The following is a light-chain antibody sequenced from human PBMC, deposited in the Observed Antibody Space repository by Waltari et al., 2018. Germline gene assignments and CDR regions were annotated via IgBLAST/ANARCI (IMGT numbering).Light chain of an antibody. J-gene: IGLJ2*01. Sequence: QSALTQPASVSGSPGQSITISCPGTSRDVGRYNFVSWYQHHPGKAPKLIIYEVTKRPSGVSNRFSGSKSGNTASLTISGLLFEDEADYYCCSYAFHSLVFGGGTKLTVL. CDR1: SRDVGRYNF. CDR3: CSYAFHSLV. CDR2: EVT. V-gene: IGLV2-23*02.